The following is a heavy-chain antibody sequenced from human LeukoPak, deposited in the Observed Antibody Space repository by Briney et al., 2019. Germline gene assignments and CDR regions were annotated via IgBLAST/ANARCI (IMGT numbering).Heavy chain of an antibody. V-gene: IGHV3-21*01. D-gene: IGHD6-19*01. Sequence: GGSLRLSCAASGFTVSSNYMSWVRQAPGKGLEWVSSISSSSSYIYYADSVKGRFTISRDNAKNLLNLQMNSLRAEDTAVYYCARGYSSPWDRYFDYWGQGTLVTVSS. J-gene: IGHJ4*02. CDR3: ARGYSSPWDRYFDY. CDR2: ISSSSSYI. CDR1: GFTVSSNY.